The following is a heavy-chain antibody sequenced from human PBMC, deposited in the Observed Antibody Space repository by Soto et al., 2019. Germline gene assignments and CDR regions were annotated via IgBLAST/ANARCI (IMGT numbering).Heavy chain of an antibody. CDR2: IYYSGST. CDR3: ARVFSVGSSWRFDY. Sequence: PSETLSLTCTVSGGSISSYYWSWIRQPPGKGLEWIGYIYYSGSTNYNPSLKSRVTISVDTSKNQFSLKLSSVTAADTAVYYCARVFSVGSSWRFDYWGQGTLVTVSS. V-gene: IGHV4-59*01. J-gene: IGHJ4*02. CDR1: GGSISSYY. D-gene: IGHD6-13*01.